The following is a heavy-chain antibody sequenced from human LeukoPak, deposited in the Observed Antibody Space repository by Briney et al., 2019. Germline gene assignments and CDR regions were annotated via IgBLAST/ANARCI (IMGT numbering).Heavy chain of an antibody. D-gene: IGHD5-12*01. CDR1: GFTFSSYA. V-gene: IGHV3-23*01. J-gene: IGHJ4*02. Sequence: PGGSLRLSCAASGFTFSSYAMSWVRQAPGKGLEWVSAISGSGGSTYYADSVKGRFTISRDNSKNTLYLQMNSLRAEDTAVYYCAKSPRGYSGYDFGGVDYWGQGTLVTVSS. CDR3: AKSPRGYSGYDFGGVDY. CDR2: ISGSGGST.